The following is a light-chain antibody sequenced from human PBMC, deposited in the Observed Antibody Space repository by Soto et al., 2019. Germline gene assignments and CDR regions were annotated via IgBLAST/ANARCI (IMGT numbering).Light chain of an antibody. CDR3: QQLERYPST. Sequence: DIQVTQSPPTRSSSFVDRVTIICRASQSISSWLAWYQQKAGKAPKLLISKASNLDSGVPSRFSGSGSGTEFNLTISSLQPDDFATYYCQQLERYPSTFGGGTKVDI. J-gene: IGKJ4*01. CDR2: KAS. V-gene: IGKV1-5*03. CDR1: QSISSW.